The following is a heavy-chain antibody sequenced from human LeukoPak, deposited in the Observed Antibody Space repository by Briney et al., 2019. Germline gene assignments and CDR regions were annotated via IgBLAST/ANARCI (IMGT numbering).Heavy chain of an antibody. Sequence: SETLSLTCTVSGGSISSDNFYWGWIRQPPGKGLEWIGTIFYSGSTYYNPSLKSRVIISVDTSKKQFSLKLSSVTAADTAVYYYARTYYYGSGTRRNGFDIWGQGTMVTVSS. D-gene: IGHD3-10*01. CDR2: IFYSGST. J-gene: IGHJ3*02. CDR3: ARTYYYGSGTRRNGFDI. V-gene: IGHV4-39*01. CDR1: GGSISSDNFY.